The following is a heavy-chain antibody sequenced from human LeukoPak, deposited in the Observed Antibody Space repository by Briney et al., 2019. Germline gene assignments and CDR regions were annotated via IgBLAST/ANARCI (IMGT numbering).Heavy chain of an antibody. CDR1: GFTFSSYS. CDR3: ARGLTQRWLQLAWFDP. V-gene: IGHV3-21*01. Sequence: GGSLRLSCAASGFTFSSYSMNWVRQAPGKGLEWVSSISSSSSYTNYADSVRGRFTISRDNAKNSLYLQMNSLRAEDTAVYYCARGLTQRWLQLAWFDPWGQGTLVTVSS. CDR2: ISSSSSYT. D-gene: IGHD5-24*01. J-gene: IGHJ5*02.